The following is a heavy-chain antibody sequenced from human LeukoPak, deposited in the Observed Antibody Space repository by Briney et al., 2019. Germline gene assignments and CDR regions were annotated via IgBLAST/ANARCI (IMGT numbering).Heavy chain of an antibody. V-gene: IGHV3-23*01. CDR1: GFTFSSYA. Sequence: PGGSLRLSCAASGFTFSSYAMSWVRQALGKGLEWVSAISGSGGNTYYADSVKGRFTISRDNSKNTLCLQMNSLIAEDTGVYYCANLSPSQAGNYYNGDYWGQGTLVTVSS. CDR2: ISGSGGNT. J-gene: IGHJ4*02. D-gene: IGHD3-10*01. CDR3: ANLSPSQAGNYYNGDY.